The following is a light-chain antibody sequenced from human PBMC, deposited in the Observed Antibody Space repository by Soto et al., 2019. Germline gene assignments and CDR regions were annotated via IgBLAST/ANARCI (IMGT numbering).Light chain of an antibody. CDR2: YDS. Sequence: SYELTQPPSVSVAPGETARITCGGSNIGIKSVHWYQQKSGQAPVVVIHYDSDRPSGIPERFSGSNSGITATLTISRVEAEDEADYYCQVWDDISDHYVFGTGTKVTVL. CDR3: QVWDDISDHYV. V-gene: IGLV3-21*04. J-gene: IGLJ1*01. CDR1: NIGIKS.